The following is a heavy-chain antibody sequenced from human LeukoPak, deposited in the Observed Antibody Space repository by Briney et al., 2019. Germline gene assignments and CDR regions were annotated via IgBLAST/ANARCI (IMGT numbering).Heavy chain of an antibody. Sequence: GGSLRLSCVASDFTFDFYWMTWVRQAPGKGLEWLANILPDGSQKYYVDSVKGRFTISSDNPKNSLYLQINNLGAEDTAVYYCGRLAHNAWYAIDFWGQGTLVTVSS. CDR1: DFTFDFYW. J-gene: IGHJ4*02. V-gene: IGHV3-7*01. D-gene: IGHD2-2*01. CDR2: ILPDGSQK. CDR3: GRLAHNAWYAIDF.